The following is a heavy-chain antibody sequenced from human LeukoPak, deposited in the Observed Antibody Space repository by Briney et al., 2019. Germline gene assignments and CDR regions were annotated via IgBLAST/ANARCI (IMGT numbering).Heavy chain of an antibody. D-gene: IGHD2-2*01. J-gene: IGHJ4*02. V-gene: IGHV1-69*13. CDR1: GGTFSSYA. Sequence: SVKVSCKASGGTFSSYAISWVRQAPGQGLEWMGGIIPIFGTANYAQKFQGRVTITADESTSTAYMELSSLRSENTAVYYCAREDTSWGYFDYWGQGTLVTVSS. CDR3: AREDTSWGYFDY. CDR2: IIPIFGTA.